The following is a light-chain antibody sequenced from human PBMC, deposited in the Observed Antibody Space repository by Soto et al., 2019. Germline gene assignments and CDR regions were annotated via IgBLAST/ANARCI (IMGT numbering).Light chain of an antibody. CDR2: GAS. V-gene: IGKV3-20*01. J-gene: IGKJ1*01. Sequence: EIVLTQSPGTLSLSPGERATLSCRASQSVRSSYLAWYQQKPGQAPRLLIDGASSRATGIPDRFSGSGSGTDFTLTISRLEPEDFAVYYCQQYGSSPWTFGHATKVEI. CDR3: QQYGSSPWT. CDR1: QSVRSSY.